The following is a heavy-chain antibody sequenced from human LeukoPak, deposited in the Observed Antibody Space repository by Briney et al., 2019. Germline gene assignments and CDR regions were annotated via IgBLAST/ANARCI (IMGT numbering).Heavy chain of an antibody. CDR3: ARGVSTVVSPKGGGGY. Sequence: GRSLRLSCAASGFTFSSYAMHWVRQAPGKGLEWVAVISYDGSNKYYADSVKGRFTISRDNSKNTLYLQMNSLRAEDTAVYYCARGVSTVVSPKGGGGYWGQGTLVTVSS. V-gene: IGHV3-30*01. CDR2: ISYDGSNK. D-gene: IGHD4-23*01. J-gene: IGHJ4*02. CDR1: GFTFSSYA.